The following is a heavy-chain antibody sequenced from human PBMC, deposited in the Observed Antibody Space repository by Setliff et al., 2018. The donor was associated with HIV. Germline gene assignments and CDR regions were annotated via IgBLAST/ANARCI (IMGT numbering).Heavy chain of an antibody. CDR1: GFTVSSNY. CDR2: VDTDGSGT. CDR3: ARSLYGGFGAPDS. J-gene: IGHJ4*02. V-gene: IGHV3-74*01. Sequence: GGSLRLSCAASGFTVSSNYMSWVRQAPGKGLMWVARVDTDGSGTSYADSVKGRFTISRDNAKNTLYLQMNSLRAEDTAVYYCARSLYGGFGAPDSWGQGTLVTVSS. D-gene: IGHD5-12*01.